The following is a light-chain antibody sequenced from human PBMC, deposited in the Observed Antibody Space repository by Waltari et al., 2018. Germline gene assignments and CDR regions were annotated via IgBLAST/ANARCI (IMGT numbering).Light chain of an antibody. J-gene: IGLJ1*01. CDR3: SSYTSTTTPFV. CDR1: SSDIGRYNY. V-gene: IGLV2-14*03. Sequence: QSALTQPASVSGSPGQSITISCTGTSSDIGRYNYVSLYQQHPGKALKLIIYDVNNRPSGISDRFSGSKSANTASLTISGLQVEDEADYFCSSYTSTTTPFVFGSGTKVTVL. CDR2: DVN.